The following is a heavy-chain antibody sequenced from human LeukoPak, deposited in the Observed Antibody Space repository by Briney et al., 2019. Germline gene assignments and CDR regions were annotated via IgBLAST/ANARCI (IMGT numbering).Heavy chain of an antibody. CDR2: INAGNGNT. CDR1: GYTFTSYA. D-gene: IGHD6-13*01. Sequence: GASVKVSCKASGYTFTSYAMHWVRQAPGQRLEWMGWINAGNGNTKYSQKFQGRVTMTRNTSISTAYMELSSLRSEDTAVYYCARGPDSSSVYYYYYGMDVWGQGTTVTVSS. J-gene: IGHJ6*02. V-gene: IGHV1-3*01. CDR3: ARGPDSSSVYYYYYGMDV.